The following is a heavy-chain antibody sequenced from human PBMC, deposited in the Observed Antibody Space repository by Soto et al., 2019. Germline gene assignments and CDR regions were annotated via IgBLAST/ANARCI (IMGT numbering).Heavy chain of an antibody. D-gene: IGHD3-9*01. CDR1: GGSIKTSSFY. CDR2: IYHSGST. J-gene: IGHJ5*02. V-gene: IGHV4-39*01. CDR3: ARQAPADVLTSRGAWFDP. Sequence: QLHLQKSGPRLVKPSETLSLMCTVSGGSIKTSSFYWAWIRQSPGKGLEWIGSIYHSGSTLYNPSHKNRGTFSKDTSKSQSSLKLNSVSDTDTAVYFCARQAPADVLTSRGAWFDPWGQGILVTVSS.